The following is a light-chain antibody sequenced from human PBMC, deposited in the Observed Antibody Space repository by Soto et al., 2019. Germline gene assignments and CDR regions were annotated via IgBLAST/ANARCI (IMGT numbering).Light chain of an antibody. J-gene: IGKJ5*01. CDR1: QSIISW. Sequence: DIQMTQSPSTLSASVGDRVTITCRASQSIISWLAWYQQKPGKAPKLLIYKASSLESGDPSRFSGSGSGTEFNINIIIQQPDEFVTYDCQQYNSYSITFGIGTRLEI. CDR2: KAS. CDR3: QQYNSYSIT. V-gene: IGKV1-5*03.